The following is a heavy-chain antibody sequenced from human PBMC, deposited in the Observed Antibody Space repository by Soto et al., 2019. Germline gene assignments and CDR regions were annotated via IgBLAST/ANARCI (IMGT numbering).Heavy chain of an antibody. V-gene: IGHV1-18*04. Sequence: QVQLVQSGAEARKPGASVKVSCKASGYTFTSYGVIWVRQAPGQGLEWMGWISAHSGDTKYEERFQGRVTMTTDTSTGTAYMELRNLRSDDTAIYYGARDPGYSFDYWGQGTLVTVSS. J-gene: IGHJ4*02. CDR3: ARDPGYSFDY. CDR1: GYTFTSYG. CDR2: ISAHSGDT.